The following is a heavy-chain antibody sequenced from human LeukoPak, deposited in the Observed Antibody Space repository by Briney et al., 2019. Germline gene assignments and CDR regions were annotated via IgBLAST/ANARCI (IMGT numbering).Heavy chain of an antibody. CDR2: IHWDDDK. Sequence: ESGPTLVKPTQTLTLTCTFSGFSLSTSGMCVSWIRQPPGKALEWLARIHWDDDKYYSTSLKTRLTISKDTSKNQVVLTMTNMDPVDTATYYCARTDSYYYDSSGSHFDYWGQGTLVTVSS. CDR1: GFSLSTSGMC. J-gene: IGHJ4*02. CDR3: ARTDSYYYDSSGSHFDY. D-gene: IGHD3-22*01. V-gene: IGHV2-70*11.